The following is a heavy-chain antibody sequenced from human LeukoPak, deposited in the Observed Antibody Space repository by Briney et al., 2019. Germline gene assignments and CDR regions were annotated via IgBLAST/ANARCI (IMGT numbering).Heavy chain of an antibody. Sequence: PSETLPLTCTVSGGSISSYYWSWIRQPPGKGLEWIGYIYYSGSTNYNPSLKSRVTISVDTSKNQFSLKLSSVTAADTAVYYCARRSAAGTVDYWGQGTLVTVSS. CDR3: ARRSAAGTVDY. CDR1: GGSISSYY. D-gene: IGHD6-13*01. J-gene: IGHJ4*02. CDR2: IYYSGST. V-gene: IGHV4-59*01.